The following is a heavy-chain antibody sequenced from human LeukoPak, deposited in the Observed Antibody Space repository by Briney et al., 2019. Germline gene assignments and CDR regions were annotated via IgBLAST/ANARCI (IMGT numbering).Heavy chain of an antibody. D-gene: IGHD6-19*01. V-gene: IGHV1-18*01. CDR1: GYTFTSYG. CDR3: ARGSIAVAALPLYFDY. CDR2: ISAYNGNT. J-gene: IGHJ4*02. Sequence: ASVTVSCKASGYTFTSYGISWVRQAPGQGLEWMGWISAYNGNTNYAQKLQGRVTMTTDTSTSTAYMELSRLRSDDTAVYYCARGSIAVAALPLYFDYWGQGTLVTVSS.